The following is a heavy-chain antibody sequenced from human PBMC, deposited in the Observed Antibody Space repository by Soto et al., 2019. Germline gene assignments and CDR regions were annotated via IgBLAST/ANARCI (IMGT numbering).Heavy chain of an antibody. V-gene: IGHV1-46*01. J-gene: IGHJ5*02. CDR2: INPSGGST. CDR3: ARDLGWLRYRFDP. Sequence: GASVKVSCKASGYTFTSYYMHWVRQAPGQGLEWMGIINPSGGSTSYAQKFQGRVTMTRDTSTSTVYLEMSSLRSEDTAVYYCARDLGWLRYRFDPWGQGTLVTVSS. D-gene: IGHD5-12*01. CDR1: GYTFTSYY.